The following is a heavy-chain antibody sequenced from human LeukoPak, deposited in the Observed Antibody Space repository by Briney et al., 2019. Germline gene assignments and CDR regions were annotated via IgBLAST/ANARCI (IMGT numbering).Heavy chain of an antibody. V-gene: IGHV4-4*07. CDR2: IYSSGST. CDR1: GGSISSYY. J-gene: IGHJ1*01. CDR3: ARGGYCTNGVCFNAEYFQH. D-gene: IGHD2-8*01. Sequence: SETLSLTCTVSGGSISSYYWNWIRQPAGKGLEWIGRIYSSGSTNYNPSLKSRVTMSVDTSKNQFSLKLSSVTAADTAVYYCARGGYCTNGVCFNAEYFQHWGQGTLVTVSS.